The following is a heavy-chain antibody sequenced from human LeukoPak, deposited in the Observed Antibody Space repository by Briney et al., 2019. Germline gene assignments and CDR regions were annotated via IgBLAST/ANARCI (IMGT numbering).Heavy chain of an antibody. D-gene: IGHD3-10*01. J-gene: IGHJ4*02. CDR3: ARDGEYGTGSYYRGCFDY. CDR2: IPPRSGET. Sequence: ASVKVSCKSSGYSFTAFYIHWVRQAPGQGLGWMWCIPPRSGETNYAYKFRGRVTMTRDTSISTAYMELGSLGTDETAVYYCARDGEYGTGSYYRGCFDYWGQGILVTVSS. V-gene: IGHV1-2*02. CDR1: GYSFTAFY.